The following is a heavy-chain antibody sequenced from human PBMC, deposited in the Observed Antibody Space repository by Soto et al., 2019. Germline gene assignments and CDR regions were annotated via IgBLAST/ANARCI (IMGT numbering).Heavy chain of an antibody. J-gene: IGHJ4*02. V-gene: IGHV1-8*01. CDR3: TSGHGNH. D-gene: IGHD1-1*01. Sequence: QVQLVQSGAEVKKPGASVRVSCKAAGYTFTSYDIYWVRKATGQGLEWMGWMNPFSGNSVYTQKFPDRVTMTRDTSITTAYMEMSRLRSEDTAFYYCTSGHGNHWGQGSLVTVSS. CDR2: MNPFSGNS. CDR1: GYTFTSYD.